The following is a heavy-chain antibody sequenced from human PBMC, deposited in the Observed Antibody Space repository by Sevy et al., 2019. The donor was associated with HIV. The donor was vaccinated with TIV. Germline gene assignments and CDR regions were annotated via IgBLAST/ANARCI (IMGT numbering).Heavy chain of an antibody. CDR2: IPYDGSSK. J-gene: IGHJ4*02. CDR1: GFTFSSYA. CDR3: AKGQTGYYDTSGPVDY. V-gene: IGHV3-30*18. D-gene: IGHD3-22*01. Sequence: GGSLRLSCAASGFTFSSYAMHWVRQAPGKGLEWVAAIPYDGSSKYYADSVKGRLTISRDNSKNTLYLQMNSLRAEDTALYYCAKGQTGYYDTSGPVDYWGQGTLVTVSS.